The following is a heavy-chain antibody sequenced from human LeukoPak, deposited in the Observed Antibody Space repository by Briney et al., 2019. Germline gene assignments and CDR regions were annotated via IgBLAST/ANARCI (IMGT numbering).Heavy chain of an antibody. CDR2: IYYSGST. CDR3: ARVRFGEFSNWFDP. J-gene: IGHJ5*02. D-gene: IGHD3-10*01. Sequence: SETLSLTCTVSGGSISSYYWSWIRQPPGKGLEWIGYIYYSGSTNYNPSLKSRVTISVDTSKNQFSLKLSSETAADTAVYYRARVRFGEFSNWFDPWGQGTLVTVSS. CDR1: GGSISSYY. V-gene: IGHV4-59*01.